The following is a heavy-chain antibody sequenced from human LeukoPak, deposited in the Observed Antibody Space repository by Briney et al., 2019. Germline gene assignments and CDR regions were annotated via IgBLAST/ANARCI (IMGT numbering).Heavy chain of an antibody. Sequence: ASVKVSCKASGGTFGSYAISWVRQAPGQGLEWMGGIIPIFGTANYAQKFQGRVTITTDESTSTAYMELSSLRSEDTAVYYCARQAYGSGSYYNHYYYYYMDVWGKGTTVTVSS. D-gene: IGHD3-10*01. CDR2: IIPIFGTA. V-gene: IGHV1-69*05. CDR3: ARQAYGSGSYYNHYYYYYMDV. CDR1: GGTFGSYA. J-gene: IGHJ6*03.